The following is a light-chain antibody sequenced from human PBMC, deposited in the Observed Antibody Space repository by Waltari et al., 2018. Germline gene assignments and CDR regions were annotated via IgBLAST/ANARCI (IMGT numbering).Light chain of an antibody. CDR3: TSYTRGSTF. V-gene: IGLV2-14*03. Sequence: QTALTQPASVSGSPAPSITLSCTGTSSAVGDFNYFSWYQQHTGKAPKRIIYDVRDRPSGVSNRFSGSKSGNTASLSISGLQAEDEADYYCTSYTRGSTFFGGGTRLTVL. CDR2: DVR. J-gene: IGLJ2*01. CDR1: SSAVGDFNY.